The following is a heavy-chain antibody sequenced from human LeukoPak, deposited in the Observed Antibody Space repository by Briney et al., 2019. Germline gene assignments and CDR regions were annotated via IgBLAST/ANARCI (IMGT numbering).Heavy chain of an antibody. D-gene: IGHD6-19*01. CDR2: ISTETQSP. CDR3: ARGAVSTLDY. J-gene: IGHJ4*02. Sequence: ASVKVSCKVSGYTSPFYGITWVRQAPGQGLEWMGWISTETQSPNYAQKLQGRLTITTDNPTSTAYMKLTSLRYDDAAVYYCARGAVSTLDYWGQGTLVTVSS. CDR1: GYTSPFYG. V-gene: IGHV1-18*01.